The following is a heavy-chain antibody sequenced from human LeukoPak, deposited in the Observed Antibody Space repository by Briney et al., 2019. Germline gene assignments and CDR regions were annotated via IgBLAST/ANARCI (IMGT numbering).Heavy chain of an antibody. D-gene: IGHD3-10*01. CDR1: GYTFTSYG. Sequence: SVKVSCKASGYTFTSYGISWVRQAPGQGLEWLGWISAYSGNTNYAQKLQGRVTMTTDTSTSTAYMELRSLRSDDTAVYYCARDLLVRGEPDCWGQGTLVTVSS. J-gene: IGHJ4*02. V-gene: IGHV1-18*01. CDR2: ISAYSGNT. CDR3: ARDLLVRGEPDC.